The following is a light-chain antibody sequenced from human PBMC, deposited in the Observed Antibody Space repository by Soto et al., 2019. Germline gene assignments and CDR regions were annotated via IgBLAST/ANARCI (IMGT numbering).Light chain of an antibody. V-gene: IGLV1-44*01. Sequence: QSVLTQPPSASGTPGQTVTISCSGSRSNIGSNSVNWYQHLPGTAPKFLIYSNNQRPSGVPDRFSASKSGTSASLAISGLQSEDEADYYCAAWDDSLGASVVFGGGTKLTVL. CDR1: RSNIGSNS. CDR2: SNN. J-gene: IGLJ2*01. CDR3: AAWDDSLGASVV.